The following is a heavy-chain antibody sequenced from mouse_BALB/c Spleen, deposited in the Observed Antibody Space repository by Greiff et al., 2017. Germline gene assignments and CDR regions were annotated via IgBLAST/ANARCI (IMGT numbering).Heavy chain of an antibody. D-gene: IGHD1-1*01. V-gene: IGHV5-6-5*01. J-gene: IGHJ1*01. Sequence: DVMLVESGGGLVKPGGSLKLSCAASGFTFSSYAMSWVRQTPEKRLEWVASISSGGSTYYPDSVKGRFTISRDNARNILYLQMSSLRSEDTAMYYCARGRGYGSSYDWYFDVWGAGTTVTVSS. CDR3: ARGRGYGSSYDWYFDV. CDR2: ISSGGST. CDR1: GFTFSSYA.